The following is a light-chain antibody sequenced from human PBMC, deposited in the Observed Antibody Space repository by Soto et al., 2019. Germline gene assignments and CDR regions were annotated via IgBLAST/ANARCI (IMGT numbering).Light chain of an antibody. CDR3: QQYNNLPPTFT. CDR2: GAS. CDR1: QSVSSN. J-gene: IGKJ2*01. Sequence: EIVMTQSPATLSVSPGERATLSCRASQSVSSNLAWYQQKPGQAPRLLIYGASTRATGIPARFSGSGSGTEFTLAISSLQCEEFAVYCCQQYNNLPPTFTFGQGTKLEIK. V-gene: IGKV3-15*01.